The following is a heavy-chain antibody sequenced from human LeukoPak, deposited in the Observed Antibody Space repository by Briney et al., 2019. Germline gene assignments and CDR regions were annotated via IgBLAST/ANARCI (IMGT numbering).Heavy chain of an antibody. CDR1: GFTFSSYS. J-gene: IGHJ4*02. D-gene: IGHD2-2*01. V-gene: IGHV3-48*02. Sequence: PGGSLRLSCAASGFTFSSYSMNWVRQAPGKGLEWVSYISSSSSSTIYYADSVKGRFTISRDNAKNSLYLQMNSLRDEDTAVYYCTKATAAYWGQGTLVTVSP. CDR3: TKATAAY. CDR2: ISSSSSSTI.